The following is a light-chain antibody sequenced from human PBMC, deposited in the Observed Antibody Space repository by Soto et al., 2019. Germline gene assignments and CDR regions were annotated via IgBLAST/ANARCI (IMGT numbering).Light chain of an antibody. J-gene: IGKJ1*01. CDR2: GAS. Sequence: EIVLTQSPGTLSLSPGERATLSCRTSQSVSSSYLAWYQQKPGQAPRLLIYGASSRATGIPDRWSGSGSGTDIPLTISRLEPEDFAVYYCQQYGRSWWTFGQGTKVEIK. V-gene: IGKV3-20*01. CDR3: QQYGRSWWT. CDR1: QSVSSSY.